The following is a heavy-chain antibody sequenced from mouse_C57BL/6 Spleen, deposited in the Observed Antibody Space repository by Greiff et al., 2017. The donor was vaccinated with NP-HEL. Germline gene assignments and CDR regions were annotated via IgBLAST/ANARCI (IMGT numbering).Heavy chain of an antibody. CDR3: ARDDYDDYAMDY. J-gene: IGHJ4*01. D-gene: IGHD2-4*01. CDR1: GYTLTSYW. Sequence: VQLQQPGAELVKPGASVKLSCKASGYTLTSYWMHWVKQRPGQGLEWIGMIHPNSGSTNYNEKFKSKATLTVDKSSSTAYMQLSSLTSEDSAVYYCARDDYDDYAMDYWGQGTSVTVSS. V-gene: IGHV1-64*01. CDR2: IHPNSGST.